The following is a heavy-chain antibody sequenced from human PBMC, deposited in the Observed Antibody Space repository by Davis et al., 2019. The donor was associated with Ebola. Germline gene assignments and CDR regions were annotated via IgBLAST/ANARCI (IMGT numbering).Heavy chain of an antibody. Sequence: GESLKISCAASGFTLSGYWMHWVRQTPGKGLVWVSRINSDGSSINYADSVKGRFSISRDNAKNTVYLEMNSLRAEDTAIYYCARDVAYSNYDWGQGTLVTVSS. D-gene: IGHD4-11*01. CDR3: ARDVAYSNYD. CDR1: GFTLSGYW. V-gene: IGHV3-74*01. J-gene: IGHJ4*02. CDR2: INSDGSSI.